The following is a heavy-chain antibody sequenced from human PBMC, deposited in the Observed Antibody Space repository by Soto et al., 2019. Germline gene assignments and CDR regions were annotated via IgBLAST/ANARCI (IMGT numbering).Heavy chain of an antibody. CDR1: GYTFTGYY. J-gene: IGHJ4*02. Sequence: ASVKVSCKASGYTFTGYYMHWVRQAPGQGLEWMGWINPNSGGTNYAQKFQGWVTMTRDTSIGTAYMELSRLRSDDTAVYYCARGGQVAAGTVTNYWGQGTLVTVSS. CDR2: INPNSGGT. V-gene: IGHV1-2*04. D-gene: IGHD6-13*01. CDR3: ARGGQVAAGTVTNY.